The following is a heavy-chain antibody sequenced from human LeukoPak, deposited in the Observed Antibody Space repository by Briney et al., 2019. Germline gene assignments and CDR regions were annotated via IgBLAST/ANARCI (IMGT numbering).Heavy chain of an antibody. V-gene: IGHV1-18*01. CDR1: GYTFTSYG. CDR3: ARLKSARGIAVAGTGWFDP. J-gene: IGHJ5*02. D-gene: IGHD6-19*01. Sequence: GASVKVSCKASGYTFTSYGISWVRQARGQGLEWMGWISAYNGNTNYAQKLQGRVTMTTDTSTSTAYMELRSLRSDDTAVYYCARLKSARGIAVAGTGWFDPWGQGTLVTVSS. CDR2: ISAYNGNT.